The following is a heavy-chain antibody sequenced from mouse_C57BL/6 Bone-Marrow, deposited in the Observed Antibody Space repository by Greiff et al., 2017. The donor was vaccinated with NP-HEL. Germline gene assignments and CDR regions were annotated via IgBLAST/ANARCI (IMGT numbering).Heavy chain of an antibody. J-gene: IGHJ1*03. CDR3: ARGGFYYGSSYWYFDV. Sequence: EVQLQQSGPELVKPGDSVKISCKASGYSFTGYFMNWVMQSHGKSLEWIGRINPYNGDTFYNQKFKGKATLTVDKSSSTAHMELRSLTSDDSAVYYCARGGFYYGSSYWYFDVWGTGTTVTVSS. D-gene: IGHD1-1*01. V-gene: IGHV1-20*01. CDR1: GYSFTGYF. CDR2: INPYNGDT.